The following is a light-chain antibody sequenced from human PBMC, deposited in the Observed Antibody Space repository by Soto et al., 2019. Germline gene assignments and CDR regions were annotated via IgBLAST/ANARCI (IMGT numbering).Light chain of an antibody. CDR1: QSVRTY. V-gene: IGKV3-11*01. J-gene: IGKJ3*01. CDR2: DAS. CDR3: QQRSNWPPT. Sequence: EVVLTQSPATQSLSPGERATLSRRASQSVRTYLAWYQQKPGQAPRLLIYDASNRGTGIPARFSGSGSGTDFTLTISSLEPADFAVYYCQQRSNWPPTFGPGTKVDVK.